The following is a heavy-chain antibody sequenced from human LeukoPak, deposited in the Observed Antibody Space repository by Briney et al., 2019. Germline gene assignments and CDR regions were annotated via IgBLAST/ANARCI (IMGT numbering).Heavy chain of an antibody. CDR1: GGSISSYY. CDR2: IYYTGST. J-gene: IGHJ3*02. CDR3: ARFSNRAFDI. Sequence: SETLSLTCTVSGGSISSYYWSWIRQPPGKGLEWIGYIYYTGSTSYNPSLKSRVTISVDTSKNQFSLKLSSVTVADTAVYYCARFSNRAFDIWGQGTMVTVSS. V-gene: IGHV4-59*08.